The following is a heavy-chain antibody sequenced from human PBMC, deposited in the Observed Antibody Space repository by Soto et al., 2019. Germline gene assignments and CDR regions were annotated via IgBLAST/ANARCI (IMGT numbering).Heavy chain of an antibody. CDR2: ISYDGSNK. J-gene: IGHJ6*02. CDR1: GFTFSSYG. Sequence: GGSLRLSCAASGFTFSSYGMHWVRQAPGKGLEWVAVISYDGSNKYYADSVKGRFTISRDNSKNTLYLQMNSLRAEDTAVYYCAKDLTQHSSGYYYYYYGMDVWGQGTTVTVSS. D-gene: IGHD3-22*01. V-gene: IGHV3-30*18. CDR3: AKDLTQHSSGYYYYYYGMDV.